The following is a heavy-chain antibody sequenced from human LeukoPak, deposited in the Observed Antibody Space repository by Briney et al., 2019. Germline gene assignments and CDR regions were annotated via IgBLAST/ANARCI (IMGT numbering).Heavy chain of an antibody. D-gene: IGHD5-18*01. J-gene: IGHJ6*03. CDR1: GFTFSSYA. CDR2: ISYDGSNK. CDR3: ARGDTAMVESYYMDV. V-gene: IGHV3-30*01. Sequence: PGRSLRLSCAASGFTFSSYAMHWVRQAPGKGLEWVAVISYDGSNKYYADSVKGRFTISRDNSKNTLYLQMNSLRAEDTAVYYCARGDTAMVESYYMDVWGQGTTVTVSS.